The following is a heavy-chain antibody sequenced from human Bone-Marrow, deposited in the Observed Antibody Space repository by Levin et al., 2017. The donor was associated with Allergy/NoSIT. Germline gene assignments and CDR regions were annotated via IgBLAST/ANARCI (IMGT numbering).Heavy chain of an antibody. Sequence: SETLSLTCTVSGGSISSGDYYWSWIRQPPGKGLEWIGYIYYSGSTYYNPSLKSRVTISVDTSKNQFSLKLSSVTAADTAVYYCARDPAQHRPNTRDPTYYFDYWGQGTLVTVSS. D-gene: IGHD2/OR15-2a*01. V-gene: IGHV4-30-4*02. CDR3: ARDPAQHRPNTRDPTYYFDY. J-gene: IGHJ4*02. CDR1: GGSISSGDYY. CDR2: IYYSGST.